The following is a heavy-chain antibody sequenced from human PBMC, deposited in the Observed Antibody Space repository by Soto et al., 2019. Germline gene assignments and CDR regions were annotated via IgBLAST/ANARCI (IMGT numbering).Heavy chain of an antibody. J-gene: IGHJ5*02. V-gene: IGHV2-5*02. D-gene: IGHD3-10*01. CDR2: IYWDDDK. CDR1: GLSLSTSGEA. Sequence: QITLKESGPTLVKPTQTLTLTCSFSGLSLSTSGEAVGWIRQPPGKALEWLALIYWDDDKLFNPTLKTRLTITKDTSKNQVVITLTNMDPVDTATYSCAHYVSASPAGWFDPWGQGILVTVSS. CDR3: AHYVSASPAGWFDP.